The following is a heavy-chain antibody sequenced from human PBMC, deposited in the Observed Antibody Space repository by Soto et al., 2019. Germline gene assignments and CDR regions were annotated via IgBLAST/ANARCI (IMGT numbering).Heavy chain of an antibody. CDR2: IFYDGYT. J-gene: IGHJ4*02. V-gene: IGHV4-39*01. D-gene: IGHD6-13*01. CDR3: ARLQAAVPHY. CDR1: GDSISGSPYF. Sequence: QVQLQESGPGLVMPSETLSLTCTVSGDSISGSPYFWGWIRQPPGKRLEWIGSIFYDGYTLYTPSLGRRVTMSVDTSKNQFSLKLTSVAAADTAICFCARLQAAVPHYWGQGILVTVSS.